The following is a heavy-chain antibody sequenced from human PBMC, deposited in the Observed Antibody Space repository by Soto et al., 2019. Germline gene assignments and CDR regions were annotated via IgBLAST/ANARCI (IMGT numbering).Heavy chain of an antibody. J-gene: IGHJ4*02. Sequence: EVQLVESGGGLVQPGGSLRLSCAASGFSFNTYWMIWARQAPGKGLEWVASIKEDGNEEFYVDSVRGRFTISRDNDKESLYLQMNSLRAEDTAIYYCARDGQSNGAFRRNDYWGQGTLVTVSS. CDR2: IKEDGNEE. CDR3: ARDGQSNGAFRRNDY. D-gene: IGHD2-8*01. V-gene: IGHV3-7*01. CDR1: GFSFNTYW.